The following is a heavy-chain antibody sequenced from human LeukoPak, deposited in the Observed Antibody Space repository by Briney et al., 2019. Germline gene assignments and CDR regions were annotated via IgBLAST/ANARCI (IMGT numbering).Heavy chain of an antibody. J-gene: IGHJ4*02. CDR3: AREHVSTSLPGI. D-gene: IGHD3-10*01. CDR1: GFTFSSYS. Sequence: PGGSLRLACAASGFTFSSYSMNWVRQAPGRGLEWVSSISSSSSYIYYADSVKGRFTISRDNAKNSLYLQMNSLRAEDTAVYYCAREHVSTSLPGIWGQGTLVTVSS. CDR2: ISSSSSYI. V-gene: IGHV3-21*01.